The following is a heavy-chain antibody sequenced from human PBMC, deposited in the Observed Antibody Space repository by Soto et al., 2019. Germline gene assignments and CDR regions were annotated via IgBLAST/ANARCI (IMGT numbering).Heavy chain of an antibody. CDR2: IYHSGST. V-gene: IGHV4-30-2*01. D-gene: IGHD1-26*01. CDR3: ARCLETSVVGATYYYYYGMDV. Sequence: TLSLTCAVSGGSISSGGYSWSWIRQPPGKGLEWIGYIYHSGSTYYNPSLKSRVTTSVDTSKNQFSLKLSSVTAADTAVYYCARCLETSVVGATYYYYYGMDVWGQGTTVTVSS. CDR1: GGSISSGGYS. J-gene: IGHJ6*02.